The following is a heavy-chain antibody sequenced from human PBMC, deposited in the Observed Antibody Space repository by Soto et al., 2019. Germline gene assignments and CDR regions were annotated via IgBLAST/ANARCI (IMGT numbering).Heavy chain of an antibody. V-gene: IGHV3-23*01. J-gene: IGHJ2*01. CDR2: ISGSGGST. CDR1: GFTFSSYA. Sequence: EVQLLECGGGLVQPGGSLRLSCAASGFTFSSYAMSWVRQAPGKGLEWVSAISGSGGSTYYADSVKGRFTISRDNSKNTLYLQMNSLRAEDTAVYYCAKRNWGGWYFDLWGRGTLVTVSS. D-gene: IGHD7-27*01. CDR3: AKRNWGGWYFDL.